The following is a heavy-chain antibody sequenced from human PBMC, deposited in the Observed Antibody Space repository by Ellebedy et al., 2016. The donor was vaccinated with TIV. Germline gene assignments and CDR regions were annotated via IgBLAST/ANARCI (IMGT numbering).Heavy chain of an antibody. Sequence: GESLKISCAASGFTFDDYAMHWVRQAPGKGLEWVSLISWDGGSTYYADSVKGRFTISRDNSKNSLYLQMNSLRAEDTALYYCAKAALGELATSSFDYWGQGTLVTVSS. CDR3: AKAALGELATSSFDY. D-gene: IGHD3-16*01. V-gene: IGHV3-43D*03. J-gene: IGHJ4*02. CDR2: ISWDGGST. CDR1: GFTFDDYA.